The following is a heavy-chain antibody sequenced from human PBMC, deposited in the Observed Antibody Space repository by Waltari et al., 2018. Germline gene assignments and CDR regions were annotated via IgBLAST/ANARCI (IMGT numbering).Heavy chain of an antibody. CDR3: AKDRIVVVVAATRPYGMDV. CDR1: GFTFSSYA. D-gene: IGHD2-15*01. J-gene: IGHJ6*02. Sequence: EVQLLESGGGLVQPGGSLRLSCAASGFTFSSYAMSWVRQAPGKGLEWVSGISGSGGSTYYADPGRGRFTISRDNSKNTLYLQMNSLRAEDTAVYYCAKDRIVVVVAATRPYGMDVWGQGTTVTVSS. CDR2: ISGSGGST. V-gene: IGHV3-23*01.